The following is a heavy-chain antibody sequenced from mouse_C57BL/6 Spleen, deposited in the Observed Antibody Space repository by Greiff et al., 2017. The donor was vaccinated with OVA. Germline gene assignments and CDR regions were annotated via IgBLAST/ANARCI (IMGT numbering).Heavy chain of an antibody. Sequence: QVQLQQPGAELVKPGASVKMSCTASGYTFTSYWITWVKQRPGQGLEWIGDIYPGSGSTNYNEKFKSKAPLTVDTSSSTAYMQLSSLTSEDSAVYYCARRYGYDEGYAMDYWGQGTSVTVSS. J-gene: IGHJ4*01. CDR2: IYPGSGST. CDR3: ARRYGYDEGYAMDY. CDR1: GYTFTSYW. D-gene: IGHD2-2*01. V-gene: IGHV1-55*01.